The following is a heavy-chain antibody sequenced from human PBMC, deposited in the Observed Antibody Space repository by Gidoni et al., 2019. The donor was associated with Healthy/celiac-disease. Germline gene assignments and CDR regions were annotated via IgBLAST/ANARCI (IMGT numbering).Heavy chain of an antibody. V-gene: IGHV3-30*18. CDR3: AKASARGQQPSGDFDY. CDR2: ISYDGSNK. D-gene: IGHD6-13*01. J-gene: IGHJ4*02. CDR1: GFTFSSYG. Sequence: QVQLVESGGGVVQPGRSLRLSCAASGFTFSSYGMHWVRQAPGKGLEWVAVISYDGSNKYYADSVKGRFTISRDNSKNTLYLQMNSLRAEDTAVYYCAKASARGQQPSGDFDYWGQGTLVTVSS.